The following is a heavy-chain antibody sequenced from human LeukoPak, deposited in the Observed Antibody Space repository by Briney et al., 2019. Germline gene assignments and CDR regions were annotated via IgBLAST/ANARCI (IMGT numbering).Heavy chain of an antibody. J-gene: IGHJ5*02. CDR1: GASISSYY. CDR3: AGGYGSGNYSA. CDR2: TSTTVGT. D-gene: IGHD3-10*01. V-gene: IGHV4-4*07. Sequence: KTSETLSLTCTVSGASISSYYWSWIRQPAGKGRAWIGRTSTTVGTYYSHSLKSRVPMSIDTAKNQFSLRLTSVPAGDTAVYFCAGGYGSGNYSAWGQGTLVTVSS.